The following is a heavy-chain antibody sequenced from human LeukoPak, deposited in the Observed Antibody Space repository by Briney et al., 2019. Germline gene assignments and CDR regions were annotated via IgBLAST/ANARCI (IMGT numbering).Heavy chain of an antibody. J-gene: IGHJ1*01. CDR3: ARGSSSGYYYPLYFQH. CDR2: IWYDGSNK. D-gene: IGHD3-22*01. CDR1: GFTFSSYG. Sequence: QPGRSLRLSCAASGFTFSSYGMHWVRQAPGKGLEWVAVIWYDGSNKYYADSVKGRFTISRDNSKNTLYLQMNSLGAEDTAVYYCARGSSSGYYYPLYFQHWGQGTLVTVSS. V-gene: IGHV3-33*01.